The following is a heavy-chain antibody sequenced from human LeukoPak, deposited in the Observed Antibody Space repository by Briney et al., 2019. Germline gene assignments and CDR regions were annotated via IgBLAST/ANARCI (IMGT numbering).Heavy chain of an antibody. V-gene: IGHV1-69*13. CDR3: AREREAAAFGY. CDR1: GYTFTSYG. Sequence: SVKVSCKASGYTFTSYGISWVQQAPGQGLEWMGGIIPIFGTANYAQKFQGRVTITADESTSTAYMELSSLRSEDTAVYYCAREREAAAFGYWGQGTLVTVSS. J-gene: IGHJ4*02. CDR2: IIPIFGTA. D-gene: IGHD6-13*01.